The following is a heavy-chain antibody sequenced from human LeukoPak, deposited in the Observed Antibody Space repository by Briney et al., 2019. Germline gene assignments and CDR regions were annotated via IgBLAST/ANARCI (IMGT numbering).Heavy chain of an antibody. CDR1: GFTFSSYA. V-gene: IGHV3-64*01. CDR2: ISSNGGST. CDR3: AKAPGGIVGY. J-gene: IGHJ4*02. Sequence: GGSLRLSCAASGFTFSSYAMHWVRQAPGKGLEYVSAISSNGGSTYYANSVKGRFTISRDNSKNTLYLQMNSLRAEDTAVYYCAKAPGGIVGYWGQGTLVTVSS. D-gene: IGHD3-16*01.